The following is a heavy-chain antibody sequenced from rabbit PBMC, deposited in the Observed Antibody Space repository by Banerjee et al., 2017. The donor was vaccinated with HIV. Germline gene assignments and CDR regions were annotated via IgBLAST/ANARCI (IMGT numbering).Heavy chain of an antibody. CDR2: IYTGSGST. CDR3: ATELTANDAL. J-gene: IGHJ4*01. CDR1: GFSLSSYW. Sequence: QSVEESGGDLVKPGGTLTLTCTVSGFSLSSYWMSWVRQAPGKGLEWIAGIYTGSGSTYYASWAKGRFTISKTSSTTVTLQMTSLTAADTATYFCATELTANDALWGQGTLVTVS. V-gene: IGHV1S40*01. D-gene: IGHD4-1*01.